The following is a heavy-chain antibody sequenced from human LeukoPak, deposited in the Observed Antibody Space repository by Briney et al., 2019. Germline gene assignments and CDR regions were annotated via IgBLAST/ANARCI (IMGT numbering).Heavy chain of an antibody. D-gene: IGHD6-13*01. CDR3: ARDMVGIAAAGTLDY. Sequence: GGSLRLSCAASGFTFSSYSMNWVRQAPGKGLEWVSSISSSSSYIYYADSVKGRVAISRDNAKTSLNLQMTSLRAEDTAVSYCARDMVGIAAAGTLDYWGQGTLVTVSS. CDR2: ISSSSSYI. CDR1: GFTFSSYS. J-gene: IGHJ4*02. V-gene: IGHV3-21*01.